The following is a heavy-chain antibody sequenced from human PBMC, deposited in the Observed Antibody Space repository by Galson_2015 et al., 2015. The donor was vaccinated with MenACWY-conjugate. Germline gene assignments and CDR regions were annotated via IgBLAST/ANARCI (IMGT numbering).Heavy chain of an antibody. J-gene: IGHJ2*01. CDR2: IYYSGST. D-gene: IGHD3-9*01. V-gene: IGHV4-39*01. CDR3: ARQPWVLSSWYFDL. Sequence: GSIYYSGSTYYNPSLKSRVTISVDTSKNQFSLKLSSVTAADTAVYYCARQPWVLSSWYFDLWGRGTLVTVSS.